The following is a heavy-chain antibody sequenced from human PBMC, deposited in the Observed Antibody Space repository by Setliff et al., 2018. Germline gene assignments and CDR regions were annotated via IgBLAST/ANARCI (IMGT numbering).Heavy chain of an antibody. CDR3: ASSRGQLRYSYGPNWFDP. V-gene: IGHV4-61*02. D-gene: IGHD5-18*01. CDR1: GGSISSGTYY. Sequence: SETLSLTCTVSGGSISSGTYYWTWIRQPAGQGLEWIGRIYTTGITNYNASLKSRATISIDTSKNQFSLKLNSVTAADTAVYYCASSRGQLRYSYGPNWFDPWGQGTLVTVSS. J-gene: IGHJ5*02. CDR2: IYTTGIT.